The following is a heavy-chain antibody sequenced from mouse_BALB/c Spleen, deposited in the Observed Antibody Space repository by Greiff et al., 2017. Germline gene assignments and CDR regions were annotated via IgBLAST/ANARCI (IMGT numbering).Heavy chain of an antibody. CDR2: ISSGGSYT. D-gene: IGHD3-2*01. CDR1: GFTFSSYT. Sequence: EVKLVESGGGLVKPGGSLKLSCAASGFTFSSYTMSWVRQTPEKRLEWVATISSGGSYTYYPDSVKGRFTISRDNAKNTLYLQMSSLKSEDTAMYYCTREGAQTARATFDYWGQGTTLTVSS. V-gene: IGHV5-6-4*01. CDR3: TREGAQTARATFDY. J-gene: IGHJ2*01.